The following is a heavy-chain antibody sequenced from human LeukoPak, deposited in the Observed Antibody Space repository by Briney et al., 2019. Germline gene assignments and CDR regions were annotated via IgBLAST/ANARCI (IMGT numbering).Heavy chain of an antibody. CDR3: ARDSSGYSNYFDY. Sequence: GGSLSLSCAASAFTFSSYCVSWVRQAAGKGLEWVANIKQDGSEKYYVYSVKGRFTISRDNAKNSLYLQMNSLRAEDTAVYYCARDSSGYSNYFDYWGQGTLVTVSS. J-gene: IGHJ4*02. D-gene: IGHD3-22*01. CDR2: IKQDGSEK. V-gene: IGHV3-7*01. CDR1: AFTFSSYC.